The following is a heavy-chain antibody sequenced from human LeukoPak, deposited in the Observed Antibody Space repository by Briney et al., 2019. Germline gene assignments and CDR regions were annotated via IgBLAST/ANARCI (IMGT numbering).Heavy chain of an antibody. D-gene: IGHD5-18*01. Sequence: GASVKVSCKAFGYTFTDYYLHWVRQTPGQGLEWVGWINPNSGGTTSAQRFQGRVTMTRDTSSSTAYMELRRLRSDDTATYYCAKTQGSRFSSPQFDSWGQGTLVTVSS. CDR3: AKTQGSRFSSPQFDS. CDR1: GYTFTDYY. CDR2: INPNSGGT. V-gene: IGHV1-2*02. J-gene: IGHJ4*02.